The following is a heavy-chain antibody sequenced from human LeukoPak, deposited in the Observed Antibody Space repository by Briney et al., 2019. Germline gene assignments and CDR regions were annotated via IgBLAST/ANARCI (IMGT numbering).Heavy chain of an antibody. V-gene: IGHV4-39*07. CDR3: AKSNGYGLVDI. Sequence: SEALSVTCAVSGGSISTSSSYWGWVSQPPGGGLEWLGNIFYSGSTDFRTSFKGGFTLSVATSRNQCSLKLNFVTSVDRACIFCAKSNGYGLVDIWGQGTMVTVSS. CDR2: IFYSGST. D-gene: IGHD3-10*01. CDR1: GGSISTSSSY. J-gene: IGHJ6*02.